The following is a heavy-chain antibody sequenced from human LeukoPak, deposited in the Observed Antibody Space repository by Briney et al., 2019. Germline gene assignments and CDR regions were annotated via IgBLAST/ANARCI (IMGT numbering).Heavy chain of an antibody. CDR3: ARCSYYGSGSYYIHHY. D-gene: IGHD3-10*01. CDR1: GYTLTGYY. Sequence: ASVKVSCKASGYTLTGYYMHWVRQAPGQGLEWMGWINPNSGGTSYAQMFQGRVTMTRDTSISTAYMELSRLRSEDTAVYYCARCSYYGSGSYYIHHYWGQGTLVTVSS. J-gene: IGHJ4*02. V-gene: IGHV1-2*02. CDR2: INPNSGGT.